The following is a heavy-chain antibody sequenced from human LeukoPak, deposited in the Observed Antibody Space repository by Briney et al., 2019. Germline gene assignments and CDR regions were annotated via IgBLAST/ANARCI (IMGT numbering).Heavy chain of an antibody. CDR2: FGPEDVER. Sequence: ASVTVSCKVSGHTLTELSMHWVRQAPAKGIEWMGGFGPEDVERIYTQKSQGRVTITEDTSTDSAYMELSSLSSEATAVYYCATLACTGGRCFDLWGQGTPVTVSS. CDR3: ATLACTGGRCFDL. J-gene: IGHJ4*02. V-gene: IGHV1-24*01. D-gene: IGHD2-8*02. CDR1: GHTLTELS.